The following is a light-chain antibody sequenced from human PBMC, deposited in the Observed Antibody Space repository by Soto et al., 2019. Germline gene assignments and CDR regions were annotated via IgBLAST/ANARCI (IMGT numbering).Light chain of an antibody. CDR3: QQSYSTLLT. CDR1: QSISSY. J-gene: IGKJ4*01. CDR2: AAS. V-gene: IGKV1-39*01. Sequence: DIQMTQSPSSLSAPVGDRVTITCRASQSISSYLNWYQQKPGKAPKLLIYAASSLQSGVPSRFSGSGSGTEFTLTISSLQPEDFATYYCQQSYSTLLTFGGGTKVEIK.